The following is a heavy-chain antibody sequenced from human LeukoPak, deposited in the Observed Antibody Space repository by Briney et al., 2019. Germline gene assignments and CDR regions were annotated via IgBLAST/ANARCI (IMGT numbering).Heavy chain of an antibody. J-gene: IGHJ4*02. D-gene: IGHD3-16*02. Sequence: GSLRLSCAASGFTFSNYWMSWVRQAPGKGLEWVANIKQDESQRYYVDSVEGRFTISRDNANNSLYLQMNSLRAEDTAVYYCARDGMITFGGVIVNDYWAQGPVHRVSS. CDR3: ARDGMITFGGVIVNDY. CDR1: GFTFSNYW. CDR2: IKQDESQR. V-gene: IGHV3-7*05.